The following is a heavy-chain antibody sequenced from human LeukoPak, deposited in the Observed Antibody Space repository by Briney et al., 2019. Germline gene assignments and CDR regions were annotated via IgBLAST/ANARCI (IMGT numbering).Heavy chain of an antibody. CDR1: GYTFTGYY. D-gene: IGHD6-19*01. J-gene: IGHJ4*02. CDR3: VRGRSVAVQKGALFVY. Sequence: GASVKVSCKASGYTFTGYYMHWVRQAPGQRLEWMGWINPNSGGTNYAQKFQGRVTMTRDTSISTAYMALTRLRSDDTAVDYYVRGRSVAVQKGALFVYWGQGTLVTVSS. CDR2: INPNSGGT. V-gene: IGHV1-2*02.